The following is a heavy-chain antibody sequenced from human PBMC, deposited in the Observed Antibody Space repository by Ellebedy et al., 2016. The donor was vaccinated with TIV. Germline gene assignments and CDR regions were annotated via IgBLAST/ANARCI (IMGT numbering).Heavy chain of an antibody. CDR3: ARDRLSYSDGFDS. D-gene: IGHD5-18*01. V-gene: IGHV6-1*01. CDR1: GDNVSSNKAA. Sequence: SQTLSLTCGISGDNVSSNKAAWNWIRQSPSRGLEWLGRTYFSSRWYNDYAVSVKSRITISADTSRNHFSLQLSSVTPEDTAMYYCARDRLSYSDGFDSWGQGTLVTVSS. J-gene: IGHJ4*02. CDR2: TYFSSRWYN.